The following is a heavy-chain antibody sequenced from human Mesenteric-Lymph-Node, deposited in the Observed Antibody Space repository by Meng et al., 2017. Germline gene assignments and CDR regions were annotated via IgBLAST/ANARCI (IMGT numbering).Heavy chain of an antibody. CDR2: IKSNGDGGTT. CDR3: TPDPWGY. CDR1: GITFKDAW. J-gene: IGHJ4*02. Sequence: VQRVESGGGGGNPGGSLRLSCAVSGITFKDAWMSWVRQAPGKGLEWVGRIKSNGDGGTTDYAAPVKGRFTISRDDSKNTLFLQMDSLKTEDTAVYYCTPDPWGYWGQGTLVTVSS. V-gene: IGHV3-15*01. D-gene: IGHD3-16*01.